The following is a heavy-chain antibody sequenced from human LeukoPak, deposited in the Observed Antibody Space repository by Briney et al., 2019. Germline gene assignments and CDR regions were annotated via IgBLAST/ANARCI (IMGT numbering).Heavy chain of an antibody. Sequence: SETLSLTCTVSGGSISSFYWRWIRQPPGKGLEWIGYIYYSGTTNYNPSLKSRVTISVDTSKNQFSLKLSSVTAADTAVYYCARGPSGSYLDYWGQGTLVTVSS. D-gene: IGHD1-26*01. CDR2: IYYSGTT. V-gene: IGHV4-59*01. J-gene: IGHJ4*02. CDR3: ARGPSGSYLDY. CDR1: GGSISSFY.